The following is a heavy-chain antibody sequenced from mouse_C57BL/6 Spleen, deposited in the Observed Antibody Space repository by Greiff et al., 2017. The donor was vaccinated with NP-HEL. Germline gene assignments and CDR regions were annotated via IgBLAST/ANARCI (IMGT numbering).Heavy chain of an antibody. CDR2: IRSKSNNYAT. J-gene: IGHJ2*01. Sequence: VQRVESGGGLVQPKASLKLSCAASGFSFNTYAMNWVRQAPGKGLEWVARIRSKSNNYATYYADSVKDRFTISRDDSESMLYLQMNNLKTEDAAVYYCVGHGGPTDDFDYWGQGTTLTVSS. V-gene: IGHV10-1*01. D-gene: IGHD4-1*02. CDR1: GFSFNTYA. CDR3: VGHGGPTDDFDY.